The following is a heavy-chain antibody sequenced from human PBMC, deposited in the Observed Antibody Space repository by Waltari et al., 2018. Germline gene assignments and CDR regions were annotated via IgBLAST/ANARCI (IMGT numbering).Heavy chain of an antibody. V-gene: IGHV4-59*01. D-gene: IGHD6-19*01. Sequence: QVQLMESGPGLVRPSETLSLTCNVSGGSLTRDYWSWVRQPPGKGLEWVGYIYHSGTTNYNPSPRSRVSISVDTSKTQFSLKLNYVTAADTAVYYCARGHSTGWYLSHWGRGALVTVSS. CDR2: IYHSGTT. CDR3: ARGHSTGWYLSH. J-gene: IGHJ1*01. CDR1: GGSLTRDY.